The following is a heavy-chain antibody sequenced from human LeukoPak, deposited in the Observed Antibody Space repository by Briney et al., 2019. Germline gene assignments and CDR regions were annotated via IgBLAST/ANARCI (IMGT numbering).Heavy chain of an antibody. V-gene: IGHV3-53*01. D-gene: IGHD3-10*01. CDR2: IYSGGST. Sequence: PGGSLRLSCAASGFTVSSNYMNWVRQAPGKGLEWVSVIYSGGSTYYADSVKGRFTISRDNSKNTLYLQMNSLRAEDTAVYYCARDRDANWFDPWGQGTLVTVYS. CDR3: ARDRDANWFDP. CDR1: GFTVSSNY. J-gene: IGHJ5*02.